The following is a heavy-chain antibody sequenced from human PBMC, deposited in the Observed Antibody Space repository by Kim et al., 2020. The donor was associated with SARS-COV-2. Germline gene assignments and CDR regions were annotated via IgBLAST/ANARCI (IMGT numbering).Heavy chain of an antibody. CDR2: ISSSGSTI. J-gene: IGHJ4*02. D-gene: IGHD6-19*01. Sequence: GGSLRLSCAASGFTFSDYYMSWIRQAPGKGLEWVSYISSSGSTIYYADSVKGRFTISRDNAKNSLYLQMNSLRAEDTAVYYCARVDSSGWYDWNYFDYWGQGTLVTVSS. CDR1: GFTFSDYY. CDR3: ARVDSSGWYDWNYFDY. V-gene: IGHV3-11*01.